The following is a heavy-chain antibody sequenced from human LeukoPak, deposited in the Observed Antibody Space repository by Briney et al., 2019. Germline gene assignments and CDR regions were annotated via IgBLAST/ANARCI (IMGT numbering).Heavy chain of an antibody. Sequence: GGSLRLSCAASGFTFNNYAMSWVRQAPGEGLQWVANIKQDGSEKYYVDSVKGRFTISRDNAKKSLYLQMNSLRAEDTAVYYCAREDDWNHEDYWGQGTLVTVSS. CDR3: AREDDWNHEDY. J-gene: IGHJ4*02. CDR1: GFTFNNYA. V-gene: IGHV3-7*01. D-gene: IGHD1-1*01. CDR2: IKQDGSEK.